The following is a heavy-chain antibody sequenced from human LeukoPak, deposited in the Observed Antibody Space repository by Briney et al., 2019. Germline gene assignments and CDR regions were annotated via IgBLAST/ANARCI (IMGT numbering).Heavy chain of an antibody. CDR3: ARFTAGWFDP. V-gene: IGHV3-33*01. D-gene: IGHD3-16*01. CDR1: GFTFSSYG. Sequence: GRSLRLSCAASGFTFSSYGMHWVRQAPGKGLEWVAVIWYDGSNKYYADSVKGCFSISRDNSENTVFLQMNSLRAEDTAIYYCARFTAGWFDPWGQGTLVTVSS. J-gene: IGHJ5*02. CDR2: IWYDGSNK.